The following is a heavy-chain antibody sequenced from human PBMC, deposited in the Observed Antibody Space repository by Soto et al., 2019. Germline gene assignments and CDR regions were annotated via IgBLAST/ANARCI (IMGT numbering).Heavy chain of an antibody. CDR1: GYTFTSYY. D-gene: IGHD2-15*01. Sequence: ASVKVSCKASGYTFTSYYMHWVRQAPGQGLEWMGIINPSGGSTSYAQKFQGRVTMTRDTSTSTVDMELSSLRSEDTAVYYCARGTARCSGGSCYGFNYFDYWGQGTLVTVSS. CDR3: ARGTARCSGGSCYGFNYFDY. J-gene: IGHJ4*02. CDR2: INPSGGST. V-gene: IGHV1-46*01.